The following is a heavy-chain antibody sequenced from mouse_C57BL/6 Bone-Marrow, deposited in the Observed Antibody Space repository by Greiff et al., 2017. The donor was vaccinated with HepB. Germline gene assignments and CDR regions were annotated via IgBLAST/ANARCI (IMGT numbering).Heavy chain of an antibody. D-gene: IGHD1-1*01. V-gene: IGHV1-55*01. CDR3: ARRGDYYGSPFDY. Sequence: QVQLQQPGAELVKPGASVKMSCKASGYTFTSYWITWVKQRPGQGLEWIGDIYPGSGSTNYNEKFKSKATLTVDTSSSTAYMQLSSLTSEDSAVYDCARRGDYYGSPFDYWGQGTTLTVSS. CDR1: GYTFTSYW. J-gene: IGHJ2*01. CDR2: IYPGSGST.